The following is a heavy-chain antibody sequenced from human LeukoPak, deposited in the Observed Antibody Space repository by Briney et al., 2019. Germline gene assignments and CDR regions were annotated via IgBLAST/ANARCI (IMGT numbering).Heavy chain of an antibody. Sequence: SETLFLTCTVSGGSISSYYWSWIRQPPGKGLEWIGYIYYSGSTSYNPSLKSRVTISVDTSNNQFSLKLSSVTAADTAVYYCARDTSGYRRGSFDYWGQGTLVTVSS. V-gene: IGHV4-59*01. CDR1: GGSISSYY. J-gene: IGHJ4*02. CDR3: ARDTSGYRRGSFDY. D-gene: IGHD3-22*01. CDR2: IYYSGST.